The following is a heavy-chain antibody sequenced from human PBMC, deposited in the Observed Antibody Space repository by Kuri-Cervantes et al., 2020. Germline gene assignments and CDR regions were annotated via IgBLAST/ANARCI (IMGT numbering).Heavy chain of an antibody. Sequence: GESLKISCTASGFTFGDYAMSWFRQAPGKGLEWVGFIRSKAYGGTTEYAASVKGRFTISRDDSKSIAYLQMNSLKTEDTAVYYCTTSIPPHYYYYMDVWGKGTTVTVSS. V-gene: IGHV3-49*03. J-gene: IGHJ6*03. CDR3: TTSIPPHYYYYMDV. D-gene: IGHD2-21*01. CDR1: GFTFGDYA. CDR2: IRSKAYGGTT.